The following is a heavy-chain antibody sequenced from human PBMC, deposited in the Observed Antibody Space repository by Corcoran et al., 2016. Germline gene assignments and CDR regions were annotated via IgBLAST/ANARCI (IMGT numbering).Heavy chain of an antibody. D-gene: IGHD3-22*01. CDR1: GFSLSTSGVG. V-gene: IGHV2-5*01. Sequence: QITLKESGPTLGKPTQTLTLTCAFSGFSLSTSGVGVGCIRQPPGTALEWLALLSWNDDKRYSPSLKSRLTITKDTSKKQVVLTMTNMDPVDTATYYCAHILYYYDSSGYGYFDLWGRGTLVTVSS. CDR3: AHILYYYDSSGYGYFDL. J-gene: IGHJ2*01. CDR2: LSWNDDK.